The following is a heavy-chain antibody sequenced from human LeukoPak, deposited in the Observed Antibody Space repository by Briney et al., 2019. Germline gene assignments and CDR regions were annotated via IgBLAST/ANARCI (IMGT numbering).Heavy chain of an antibody. CDR1: GFTFSSYG. V-gene: IGHV3-30*18. J-gene: IGHJ4*02. D-gene: IGHD3-22*01. Sequence: GGSLRLSCAASGFTFSSYGMHWVRQAPGKGLEWVAVISYDGSNKYYADSVKGRFTISRDNSKNTLYLQMNSLRAEDTAVYYCAKGERITMIVVAKGPLDYWGQGTLVTVSS. CDR2: ISYDGSNK. CDR3: AKGERITMIVVAKGPLDY.